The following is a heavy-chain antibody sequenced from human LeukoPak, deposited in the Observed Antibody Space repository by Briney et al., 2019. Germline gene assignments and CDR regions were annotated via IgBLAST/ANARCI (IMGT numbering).Heavy chain of an antibody. D-gene: IGHD3-22*01. CDR2: IYYSGST. V-gene: IGHV4-39*07. CDR3: ARGHDSSGYYYDQPPFDY. J-gene: IGHJ4*02. Sequence: PSETLSLTCTVSGGSISSSSYYWGWIRQPPGKGLEWIGSIYYSGSTYYNPSLKSRVTISVDTSKNQFSLKLSSVTAADTAVYYCARGHDSSGYYYDQPPFDYWGQGTLVTVSS. CDR1: GGSISSSSYY.